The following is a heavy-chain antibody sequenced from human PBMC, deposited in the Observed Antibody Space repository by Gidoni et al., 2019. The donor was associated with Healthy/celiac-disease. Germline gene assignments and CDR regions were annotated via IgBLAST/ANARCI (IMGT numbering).Heavy chain of an antibody. V-gene: IGHV4-39*01. CDR1: GGSISSSSYY. Sequence: QLQLQESGPGLVKLSETLSLTCTVSGGSISSSSYYWGWIRQPPGKGLEWIGSIYYSGSTYYNPSLNSRVTISVDTSKNQFSLKLSSVTAADTAVYYCARPIAAAGTWVAFDIWGQGTMVTVSS. D-gene: IGHD6-13*01. CDR2: IYYSGST. J-gene: IGHJ3*02. CDR3: ARPIAAAGTWVAFDI.